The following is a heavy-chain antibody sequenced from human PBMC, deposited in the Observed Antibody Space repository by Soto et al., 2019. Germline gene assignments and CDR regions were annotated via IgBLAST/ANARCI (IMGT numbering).Heavy chain of an antibody. D-gene: IGHD1-26*01. Sequence: QVQLQESGPGLVKPSQTLSLTCTVSGGSISSGGYYWSWIRQHPGKGLEWIGYIYYSGSTYYNPSLKRRVTLSVDTAKNQSSLKLSSVTAADTAVYYCARDRVGATTQFDYWGQGTLVTVSS. J-gene: IGHJ4*02. CDR2: IYYSGST. CDR1: GGSISSGGYY. CDR3: ARDRVGATTQFDY. V-gene: IGHV4-31*03.